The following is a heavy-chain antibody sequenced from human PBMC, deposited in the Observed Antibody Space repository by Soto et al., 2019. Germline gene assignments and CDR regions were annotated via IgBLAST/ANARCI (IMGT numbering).Heavy chain of an antibody. J-gene: IGHJ6*02. CDR1: GGSISSYY. V-gene: IGHV4-59*03. D-gene: IGHD3-16*02. CDR2: VHHSWGS. Sequence: QVQLQESGPGLVKPSETLSLSCTVSGGSISSYYWSWFRQSPGKRMEWIGYVHHSWGSSYNPSLQSRVAISLDTSXSQXXXKVTXXTAXXTXXXXXXXXXXGPLHGLVDVWGQGTTVTVSS. CDR3: XXXXXGPLHGLVDV.